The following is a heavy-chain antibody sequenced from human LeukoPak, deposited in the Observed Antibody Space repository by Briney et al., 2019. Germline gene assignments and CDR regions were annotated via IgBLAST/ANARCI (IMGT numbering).Heavy chain of an antibody. Sequence: SETLSLTCTVSGGSISSGDYYWSGIRQPPGKGLERIGYIYYSGSTYYNPSLKSRVTISVDTSKNQVSLKLSSVTAADTAVYYCARARVVVVADHFDYWGQGTLVTVSS. CDR1: GGSISSGDYY. CDR3: ARARVVVVADHFDY. V-gene: IGHV4-30-4*01. D-gene: IGHD2-15*01. CDR2: IYYSGST. J-gene: IGHJ4*02.